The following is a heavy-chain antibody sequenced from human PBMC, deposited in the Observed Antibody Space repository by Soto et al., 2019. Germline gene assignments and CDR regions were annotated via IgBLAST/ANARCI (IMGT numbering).Heavy chain of an antibody. V-gene: IGHV1-2*02. CDR2: INPNSGGT. D-gene: IGHD3-22*01. CDR1: GYTFSGYY. Sequence: GASVKVSGKASGYTFSGYYMHWVRQAPRQGPEWMGWINPNSGGTKYAQKFQGRVTMTRDTSVSTAYMELSRLRSDDTAVYYCARDTNYYDSSGYYSPYYFDYWGQGXLVTVHS. CDR3: ARDTNYYDSSGYYSPYYFDY. J-gene: IGHJ4*02.